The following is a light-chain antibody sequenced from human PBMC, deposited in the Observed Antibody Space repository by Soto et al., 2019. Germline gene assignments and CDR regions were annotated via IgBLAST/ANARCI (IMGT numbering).Light chain of an antibody. CDR1: QSVSSN. V-gene: IGKV3-15*01. CDR3: QQLLSLASIT. CDR2: DTS. Sequence: EMVLTQSPATLSVSPGERATLSCRASQSVSSNLAWDQQTPGQGPRLVVYDTSMRATGIPARFSGSGSGTEFTLPLSRLQSEDFAVYSCQQLLSLASITFGPGTKVDIK. J-gene: IGKJ3*01.